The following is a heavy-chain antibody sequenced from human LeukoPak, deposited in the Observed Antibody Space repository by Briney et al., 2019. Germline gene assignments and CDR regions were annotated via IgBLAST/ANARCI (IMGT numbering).Heavy chain of an antibody. Sequence: ASVKVSCKASGGTFSSYAISWVRQAPGQGLEWMGGTIPVFGTTNYAQKFQGRVTITTDESTSTAYMELSSLRSEDTAVYYCARVMGRYHYGSGSYYPFDYWGQGTLVTVSS. J-gene: IGHJ4*02. CDR3: ARVMGRYHYGSGSYYPFDY. D-gene: IGHD3-10*01. CDR1: GGTFSSYA. V-gene: IGHV1-69*05. CDR2: TIPVFGTT.